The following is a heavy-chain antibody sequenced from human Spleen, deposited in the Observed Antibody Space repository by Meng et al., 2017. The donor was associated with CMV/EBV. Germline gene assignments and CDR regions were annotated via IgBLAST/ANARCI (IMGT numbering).Heavy chain of an antibody. CDR2: IIPIFGTA. D-gene: IGHD2-15*01. Sequence: SVKVSCKASGGTFSSYAISWVRQAPGQGLEWMGGIIPIFGTANYAQKFQGRVTITTDESTNTAYMELSSLRSEDTAVYYCARDRVGWYSTFDYWGQGTLVTVSS. J-gene: IGHJ4*02. V-gene: IGHV1-69*05. CDR1: GGTFSSYA. CDR3: ARDRVGWYSTFDY.